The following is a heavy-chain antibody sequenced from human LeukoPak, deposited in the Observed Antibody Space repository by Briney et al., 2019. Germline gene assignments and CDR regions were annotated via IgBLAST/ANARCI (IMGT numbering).Heavy chain of an antibody. Sequence: SETLSLTYAVYGGSFSGYYWSWLRQPPGKGLEWIGEINHSGSTNYNPSLKSRVTISVDTSKNQFSLKLSSVTAADTAVYYCARGYSIYYYYGMDVWGQGTTVTVSS. V-gene: IGHV4-34*01. CDR1: GGSFSGYY. J-gene: IGHJ6*02. CDR3: ARGYSIYYYYGMDV. D-gene: IGHD4-11*01. CDR2: INHSGST.